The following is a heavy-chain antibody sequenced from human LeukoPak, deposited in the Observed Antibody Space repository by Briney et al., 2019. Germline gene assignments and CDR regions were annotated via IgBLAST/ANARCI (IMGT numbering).Heavy chain of an antibody. CDR2: IYYSGST. D-gene: IGHD3-10*01. V-gene: IGHV4-59*01. CDR3: ASIGMVREEMGLGY. J-gene: IGHJ4*02. Sequence: KTSETLSLTCTVSGGSISSYYWSWIRQPPGKGLEWIGYIYYSGSTNYNPSLKSRVTISVDTSKNQFSLKLSSVTAADTAVYYCASIGMVREEMGLGYWGQGTLVTVSS. CDR1: GGSISSYY.